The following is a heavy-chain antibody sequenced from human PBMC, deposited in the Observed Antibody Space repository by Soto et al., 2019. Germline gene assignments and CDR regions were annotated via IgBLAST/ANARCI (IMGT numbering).Heavy chain of an antibody. D-gene: IGHD2-15*01. CDR3: ARGCSGGSCYPNYYYYMDV. Sequence: ASVKVSCKASGYTFTSYAMHWVRQAPGQRLEWMGWINAGNGNTKYSQKFQGRVTITRDTSASTAYMELSSLRSEDTAVYYCARGCSGGSCYPNYYYYMDVWGKGTTVTVSS. V-gene: IGHV1-3*01. J-gene: IGHJ6*03. CDR2: INAGNGNT. CDR1: GYTFTSYA.